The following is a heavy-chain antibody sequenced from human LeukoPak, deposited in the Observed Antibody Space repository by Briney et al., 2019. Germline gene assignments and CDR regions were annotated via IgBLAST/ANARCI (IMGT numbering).Heavy chain of an antibody. CDR3: ATLERYCSSTSCYGGIDY. V-gene: IGHV4-30-4*08. CDR2: IYYSGST. Sequence: SETLSLTCAVYGGSFSGYYWSWVRQPPGKGLEWIGYIYYSGSTYYNPSLKSRVTISVDTSKNQFSLKLSSVTAADTAVYYCATLERYCSSTSCYGGIDYWGQGTLVTVSS. J-gene: IGHJ4*02. CDR1: GGSFSGYY. D-gene: IGHD2-2*01.